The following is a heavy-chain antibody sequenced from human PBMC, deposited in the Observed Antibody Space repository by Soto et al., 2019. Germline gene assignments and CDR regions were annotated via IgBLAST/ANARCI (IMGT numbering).Heavy chain of an antibody. CDR3: ARVRGYSYGFGPQTDY. Sequence: ASVKVSCKASGYTFTNYDITWVRPAPGQGLEWRGWISAYNGNTNCAQNLQGRVTMTTDTSTSTAYMELRSLRSDDTAVYYCARVRGYSYGFGPQTDYWGQGTLVTVSS. J-gene: IGHJ4*02. CDR1: GYTFTNYD. V-gene: IGHV1-18*01. CDR2: ISAYNGNT. D-gene: IGHD5-18*01.